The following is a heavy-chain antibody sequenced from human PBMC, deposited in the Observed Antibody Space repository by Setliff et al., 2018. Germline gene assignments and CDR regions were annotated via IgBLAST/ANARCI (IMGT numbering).Heavy chain of an antibody. Sequence: SETLSLTCTVSGGSIRSYYWNWIRQPPGKGLEWIGYIYYSGSTNYNPSLKSRVTISVDTSNNHCSLELSSVTAADTAVYYCAGSTVTQVDYWGQGTLVTVSS. CDR1: GGSIRSYY. J-gene: IGHJ4*02. CDR3: AGSTVTQVDY. D-gene: IGHD4-17*01. CDR2: IYYSGST. V-gene: IGHV4-59*08.